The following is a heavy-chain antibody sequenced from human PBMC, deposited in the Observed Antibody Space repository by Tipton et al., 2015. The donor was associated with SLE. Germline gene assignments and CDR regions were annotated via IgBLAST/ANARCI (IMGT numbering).Heavy chain of an antibody. V-gene: IGHV4-59*11. D-gene: IGHD3-10*01. CDR2: MYYSGST. CDR1: GGSITSHD. J-gene: IGHJ4*02. Sequence: TLSLTCTVSGGSITSHDWSWIRQPPGKGLEWIGDMYYSGSTNQNPSLKSRVTISGDTSKNQFSLKLTSVTAADTAVYYCARMDSYGLGREGVRFDYWGQGHLVSVSS. CDR3: ARMDSYGLGREGVRFDY.